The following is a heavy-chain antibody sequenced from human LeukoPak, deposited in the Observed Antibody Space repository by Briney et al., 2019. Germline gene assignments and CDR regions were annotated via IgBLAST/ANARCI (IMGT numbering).Heavy chain of an antibody. CDR1: GYTFTGYY. CDR2: INPNSGGT. J-gene: IGHJ3*02. D-gene: IGHD6-19*01. CDR3: AREEYSSGWYRDAFDI. Sequence: ASVKVSCKASGYTFTGYYMHWGRQAPGQGLEWMGWINPNSGGTNYAQKFQGRVTMTRDTSISTAYMALSRLRSADTAVYYCAREEYSSGWYRDAFDIWGQGTMVTVSS. V-gene: IGHV1-2*02.